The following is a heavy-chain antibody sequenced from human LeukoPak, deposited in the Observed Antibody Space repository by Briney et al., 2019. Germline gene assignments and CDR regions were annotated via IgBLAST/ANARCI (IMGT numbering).Heavy chain of an antibody. CDR3: ARQGRWLQGVNAFDI. V-gene: IGHV5-51*01. J-gene: IGHJ3*02. Sequence: GESLKISCQGSGSRFTSYWIGWVRQMPGKGLEWMGIIYPGDSDTRYSPSFQGQVTISADKSISTAYLQWSSLKASDTAMYYCARQGRWLQGVNAFDIWGQGTMVTVSS. CDR1: GSRFTSYW. D-gene: IGHD5-24*01. CDR2: IYPGDSDT.